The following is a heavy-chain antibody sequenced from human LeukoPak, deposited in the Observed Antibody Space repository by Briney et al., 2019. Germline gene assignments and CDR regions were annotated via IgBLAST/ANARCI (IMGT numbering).Heavy chain of an antibody. CDR1: GFSFSSYW. CDR3: AREEKYYFDY. J-gene: IGHJ4*02. Sequence: GGSLRLSCGASGFSFSSYWMHWVRQAPGKGLMWVSRVNNDGSSTTYADSVEGRFTISRDNAKNSLYLQMNGLRAEDTAVYYCAREEKYYFDYWGQGTLVTVSS. V-gene: IGHV3-74*01. CDR2: VNNDGSST.